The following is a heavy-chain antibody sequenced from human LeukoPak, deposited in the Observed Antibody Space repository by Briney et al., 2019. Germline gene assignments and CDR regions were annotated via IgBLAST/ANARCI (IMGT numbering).Heavy chain of an antibody. CDR2: IYYSGST. J-gene: IGHJ4*02. D-gene: IGHD2-2*01. CDR1: GGSLSSGSYY. V-gene: IGHV4-61*01. Sequence: PSETLSLTCTVSGGSLSSGSYYWSWIRQPPGRGLECIGYIYYSGSTYYNPSLKSRFTISVDTSKNQFSLKLSSVTAADTAVYYCASTVVVPAAMYGYYFDYWGQGTLVTVSS. CDR3: ASTVVVPAAMYGYYFDY.